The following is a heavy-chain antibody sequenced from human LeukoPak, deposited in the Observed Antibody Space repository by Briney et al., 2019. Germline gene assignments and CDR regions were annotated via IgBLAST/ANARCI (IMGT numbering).Heavy chain of an antibody. J-gene: IGHJ4*02. V-gene: IGHV4-4*07. D-gene: IGHD1-26*01. Sequence: PSETLSLTCSVSGGSISSYYWSWIRQPAGKGLEWIGRIYNSGSTNYNPSLKSRVTISVDKSKNQFSLKLSSVTAADTAVYYCARWNSGSSGFDFWGQGTLVTVSS. CDR3: ARWNSGSSGFDF. CDR1: GGSISSYY. CDR2: IYNSGST.